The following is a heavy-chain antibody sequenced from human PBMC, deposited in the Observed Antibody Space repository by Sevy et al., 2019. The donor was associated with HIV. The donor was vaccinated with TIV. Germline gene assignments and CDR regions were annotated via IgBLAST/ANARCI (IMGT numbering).Heavy chain of an antibody. D-gene: IGHD3-16*01. CDR3: ARGEFRYYDYVWGSSPSLGGYFDY. CDR1: GFTFSSYS. Sequence: GGSLRLSCAASGFTFSSYSMNWVRQAPGKGLEWVSSISSSSYIYYAGSVKGRFTISRGNAKNSLYLQMNSLRAEDTAVYYCARGEFRYYDYVWGSSPSLGGYFDYWGQGTLVTVSS. V-gene: IGHV3-21*01. J-gene: IGHJ4*02. CDR2: ISSSSYI.